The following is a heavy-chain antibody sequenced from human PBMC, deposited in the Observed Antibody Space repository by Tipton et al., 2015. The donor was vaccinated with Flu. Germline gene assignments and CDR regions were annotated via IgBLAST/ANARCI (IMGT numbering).Heavy chain of an antibody. CDR1: GGSISSSSYY. J-gene: IGHJ3*02. CDR2: IYYSGNT. Sequence: TLSLTCTVSGGSISSSSYYWGWIRQPPGKGLEWIGSIYYSGNTYYNPSLKSRVTISVDTSKNEFSLKLSSVTAADTAVYYCARDGFITMIVVVTPGAFDIWGQGTMVTVS. V-gene: IGHV4-39*07. D-gene: IGHD3-22*01. CDR3: ARDGFITMIVVVTPGAFDI.